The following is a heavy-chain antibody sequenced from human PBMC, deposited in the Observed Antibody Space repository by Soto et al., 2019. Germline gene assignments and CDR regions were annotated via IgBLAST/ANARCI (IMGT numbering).Heavy chain of an antibody. CDR2: IYYSGST. J-gene: IGHJ4*02. CDR1: GGSISSSSYY. V-gene: IGHV4-39*01. CDR3: ASQRRYFDWLIDY. Sequence: QLQLQESGPGLVKPSETLSLTCTVSGGSISSSSYYWGWIRQPPGKGLEWIGSIYYSGSTYYNPSLKSRVTISVDTSKNQFSLKLSSVTAADTAVYYCASQRRYFDWLIDYWGQGTLVTVSS. D-gene: IGHD3-9*01.